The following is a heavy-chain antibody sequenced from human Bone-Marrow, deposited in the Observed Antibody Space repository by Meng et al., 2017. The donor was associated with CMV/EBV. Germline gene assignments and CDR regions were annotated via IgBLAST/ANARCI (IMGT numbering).Heavy chain of an antibody. V-gene: IGHV3-30*04. CDR1: GFTFSSYA. CDR3: AREGGKYYYDSSGIDY. Sequence: SLNISCAASGFTFSSYAMHWVRQAPGKGLEWVAVISYDGSNKYYADSVKGRFTISRDNSKNTLYLQMNSLRAEDTAVYYCAREGGKYYYDSSGIDYWGQGTLVTVSS. CDR2: ISYDGSNK. J-gene: IGHJ4*02. D-gene: IGHD3-22*01.